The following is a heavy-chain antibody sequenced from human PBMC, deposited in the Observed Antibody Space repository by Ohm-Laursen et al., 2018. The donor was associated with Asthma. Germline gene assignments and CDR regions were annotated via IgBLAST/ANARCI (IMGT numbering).Heavy chain of an antibody. CDR1: GFTFSSYD. D-gene: IGHD3-3*01. Sequence: SLRLSCTASGFTFSSYDMHWVRQAPGKGLEWVALIWHDGTNENYGDSVKGRFSISRDNSKNTLSLQMNSLRVEDIAVYYCARNYYDHWSGSYTPVAYWGQGTLVTVSS. CDR2: IWHDGTNE. V-gene: IGHV3-33*01. J-gene: IGHJ4*02. CDR3: ARNYYDHWSGSYTPVAY.